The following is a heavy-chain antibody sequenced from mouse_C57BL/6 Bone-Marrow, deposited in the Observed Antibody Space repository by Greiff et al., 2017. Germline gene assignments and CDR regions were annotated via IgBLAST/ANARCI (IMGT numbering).Heavy chain of an antibody. CDR3: ARSHYDGYLDY. CDR1: GYTFTSYW. CDR2: IDPSDSYT. J-gene: IGHJ2*01. V-gene: IGHV1-69*01. Sequence: VQLPQPGAELVMPGASVKLSCKASGYTFTSYWMHWVKQRPGQGLEWIGEIDPSDSYTNYNQKFKGKSTLTVDKSSSTAYMQLSSLTSEDSAVYYCARSHYDGYLDYWGQGTTLTVSS. D-gene: IGHD2-3*01.